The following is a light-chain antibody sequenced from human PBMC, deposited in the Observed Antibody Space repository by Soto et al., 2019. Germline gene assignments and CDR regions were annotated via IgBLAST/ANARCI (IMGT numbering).Light chain of an antibody. CDR2: DAS. CDR1: QSVSVY. CDR3: QQRSNWPLT. Sequence: EIVLTQSPATLSLPPGERVTLSCRASQSVSVYLAWYQQKPGQAPRLLIYDASNRATGIPARFSGSGSGTDFTLTISSLEPEDFAIYYCQQRSNWPLTFGGGTKVEIK. J-gene: IGKJ4*01. V-gene: IGKV3-11*01.